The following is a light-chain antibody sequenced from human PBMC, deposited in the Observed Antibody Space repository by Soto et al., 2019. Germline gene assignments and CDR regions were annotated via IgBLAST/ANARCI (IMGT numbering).Light chain of an antibody. J-gene: IGLJ1*01. CDR3: AAWDDSLNGYV. Sequence: QSAVTQPPSASGTPGQRVTISCSGRSSNIGGSTVNWYQQLPGTAPKLLIYSNNQRPSGVPDRFSGSKSGTSASLAISGLQAEDQAAYYCAAWDDSLNGYVIGTGNKVPVL. CDR1: SSNIGGST. V-gene: IGLV1-44*01. CDR2: SNN.